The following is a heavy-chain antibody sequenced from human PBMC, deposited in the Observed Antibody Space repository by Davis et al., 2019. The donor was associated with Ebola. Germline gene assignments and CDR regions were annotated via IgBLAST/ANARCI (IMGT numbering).Heavy chain of an antibody. CDR2: IIPIFGTA. Sequence: AASVKVSCKASGGTFSSYAISWVRQAPGQGLEWMGGIIPIFGTANYAQKFQGRVTITADESTSTAYMELSSLRPEDTAVYYCAKGTNRIVVAGFGESCWGQGTLVTVSS. D-gene: IGHD6-19*01. V-gene: IGHV1-69*13. CDR1: GGTFSSYA. J-gene: IGHJ4*02. CDR3: AKGTNRIVVAGFGESC.